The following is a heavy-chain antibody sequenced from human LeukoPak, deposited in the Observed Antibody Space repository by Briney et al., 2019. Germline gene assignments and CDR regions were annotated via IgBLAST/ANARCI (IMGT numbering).Heavy chain of an antibody. V-gene: IGHV4-59*01. D-gene: IGHD6-6*01. Sequence: ASETLSLTCTVSGGSISGYYWSWIRQPPGKGLEWIGYIHYSGSTNYNPSLKSRVTISEDTFKSQFSLKLSSVTAADTAVYYCARDLSASSGFDSWGQGTLVTVSS. CDR2: IHYSGST. J-gene: IGHJ5*01. CDR3: ARDLSASSGFDS. CDR1: GGSISGYY.